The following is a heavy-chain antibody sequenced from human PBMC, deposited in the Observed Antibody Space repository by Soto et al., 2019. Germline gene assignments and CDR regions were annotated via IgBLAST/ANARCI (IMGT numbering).Heavy chain of an antibody. Sequence: EGQLVESGGGLVKPGGSLRLCYVGSSISFSEAWMSWVRQAPGRGLEWVGRIKRQTEGGTTDYPASVKGRFIISRDDSENTLYLQMNSLKTEDTATYYCTTDPPAGSRAIDYWGQGTQVTVSS. J-gene: IGHJ4*02. CDR2: IKRQTEGGTT. CDR3: TTDPPAGSRAIDY. V-gene: IGHV3-15*07. CDR1: SISFSEAW.